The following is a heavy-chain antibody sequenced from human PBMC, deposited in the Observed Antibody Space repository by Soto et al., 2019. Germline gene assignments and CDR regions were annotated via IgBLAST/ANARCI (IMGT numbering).Heavy chain of an antibody. CDR3: ARRVYCGGDCYCFDY. D-gene: IGHD2-21*02. J-gene: IGHJ4*02. Sequence: GESLKISCKGSGYSFTSYWIGWVRQMPGKGLEWMGIIYPGDSDTRYSPSFQGQVTISADKSISTAYLQWSSLKASDTAMYYCARRVYCGGDCYCFDYWGQGTLVTVSS. CDR1: GYSFTSYW. V-gene: IGHV5-51*01. CDR2: IYPGDSDT.